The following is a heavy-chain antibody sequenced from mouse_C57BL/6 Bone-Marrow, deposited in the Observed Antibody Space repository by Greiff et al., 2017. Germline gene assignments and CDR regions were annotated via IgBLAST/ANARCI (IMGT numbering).Heavy chain of an antibody. J-gene: IGHJ2*01. CDR3: TREGGGYYVRYFDY. V-gene: IGHV5-9-1*02. CDR2: ISSGGDYI. CDR1: GFTFSSYA. D-gene: IGHD2-3*01. Sequence: EVKVVESGEGLVKPGGSLKLSCAASGFTFSSYAMSWVRQTPEKRLEWVAYISSGGDYIYYADTVKGRFTISRDNARNTLYLQMSRLKSDDTAMYYCTREGGGYYVRYFDYWGQGTTLTVSS.